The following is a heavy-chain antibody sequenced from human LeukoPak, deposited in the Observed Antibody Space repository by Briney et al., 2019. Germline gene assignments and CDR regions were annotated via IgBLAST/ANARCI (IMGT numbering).Heavy chain of an antibody. Sequence: GGSLRLSCAASGFTFSSYWMSWVRQAPGKGLEWVANIKQDGSQKYYADSVKGRFTISRDNSKNTLYLQMNSLRAEDTAVYYCARDKGSTFDYWGQGTLVTVSS. CDR3: ARDKGSTFDY. CDR1: GFTFSSYW. J-gene: IGHJ4*02. CDR2: IKQDGSQK. V-gene: IGHV3-7*01.